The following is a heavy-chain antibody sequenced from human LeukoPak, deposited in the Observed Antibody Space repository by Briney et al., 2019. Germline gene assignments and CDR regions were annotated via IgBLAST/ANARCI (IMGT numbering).Heavy chain of an antibody. J-gene: IGHJ3*02. Sequence: GGSLRLSCAASGFTFDDYAMHWVRQAPGKGLEWVSGLNSDGSTTGYADSVRGRFTISRDNAKSTLYLQMNSLRAEDTAVYYCAKDLREYSSSPRNAFDIWGQGTMVTVSS. D-gene: IGHD6-6*01. CDR2: LNSDGSTT. CDR1: GFTFDDYA. V-gene: IGHV3-9*01. CDR3: AKDLREYSSSPRNAFDI.